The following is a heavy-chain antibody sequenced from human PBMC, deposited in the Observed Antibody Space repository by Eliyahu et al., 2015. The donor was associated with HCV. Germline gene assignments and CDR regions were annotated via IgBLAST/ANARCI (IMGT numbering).Heavy chain of an antibody. CDR2: ISYSGST. D-gene: IGHD3-22*01. CDR3: AREGYSGYYYYGMDV. V-gene: IGHV4-59*01. J-gene: IGHJ6*02. Sequence: QVQLQESGPGLVKPSETLSLTCTVSGGSISTYYWSWIRQPPGKGLEWIGFISYSGSTNSNPSLKSRVTISVDTSKNQFSLKLSSVTAADTAVYYCAREGYSGYYYYGMDVWGQGTTVTVSS. CDR1: GGSISTYY.